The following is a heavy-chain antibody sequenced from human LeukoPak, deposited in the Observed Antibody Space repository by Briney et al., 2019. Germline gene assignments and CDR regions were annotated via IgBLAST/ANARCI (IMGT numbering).Heavy chain of an antibody. D-gene: IGHD3-10*01. V-gene: IGHV3-64*01. J-gene: IGHJ4*02. CDR2: INSNGGST. CDR3: ARVWVY. CDR1: GFTFSSYA. Sequence: PWGSLRLSCVASGFTFSSYAMHWVRQTPGKGLEYVSGINSNGGSTHYANSVKGRFIISRDNSRHTLYLQMGSLRTEDMAVYYCARVWVYWGQGTLVTVSS.